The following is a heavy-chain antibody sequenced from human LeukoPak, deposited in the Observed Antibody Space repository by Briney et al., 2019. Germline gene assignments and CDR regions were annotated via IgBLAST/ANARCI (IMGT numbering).Heavy chain of an antibody. J-gene: IGHJ3*02. CDR1: GFTVSSYA. Sequence: GGSLRLSCAASGFTVSSYAMHWVRQAPGKGLEYVSAISSNGGSTYYANSVKGRFTISRDNSKNTLYLQMGSLRAEDMAVYYCARVGNYHAFDIWGQGTMVTVSS. V-gene: IGHV3-64*01. D-gene: IGHD4-11*01. CDR3: ARVGNYHAFDI. CDR2: ISSNGGST.